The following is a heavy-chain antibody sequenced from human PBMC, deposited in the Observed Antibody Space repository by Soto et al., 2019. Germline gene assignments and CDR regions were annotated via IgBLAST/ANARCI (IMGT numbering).Heavy chain of an antibody. CDR3: AREPPNWAHAQTFDI. J-gene: IGHJ3*02. V-gene: IGHV1-69*13. CDR2: IIPIFGTA. CDR1: GGPFSSYA. Sequence: AASVKVSFKASGGPFSSYAISLVRQAPGQGLEWIGGIIPIFGTANYAQKFQVRVTITADESTSTAYMELSSLRSEDTAVYYCAREPPNWAHAQTFDIWGQGTMVTVSS. D-gene: IGHD7-27*01.